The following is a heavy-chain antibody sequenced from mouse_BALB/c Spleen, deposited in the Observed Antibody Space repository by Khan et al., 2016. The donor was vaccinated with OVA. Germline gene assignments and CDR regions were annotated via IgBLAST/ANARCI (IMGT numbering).Heavy chain of an antibody. J-gene: IGHJ3*01. D-gene: IGHD1-2*01. CDR2: IDPENGDT. CDR1: GFNIKDYY. V-gene: IGHV14-4*02. Sequence: VQLQQSGAGFVRSGASVKLSCTTSGFNIKDYYMHWVKQRPKRGLEWIGWIDPENGDTEYAPKFQGKATMTADTSSNTAYLHLSSLTSEDTAVAYCNAAKLALWFASWGQGTLVTVSA. CDR3: NAAKLALWFAS.